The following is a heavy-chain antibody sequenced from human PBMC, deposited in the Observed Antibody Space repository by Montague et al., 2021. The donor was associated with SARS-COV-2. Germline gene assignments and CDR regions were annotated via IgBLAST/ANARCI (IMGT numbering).Heavy chain of an antibody. CDR3: ARVGVGTMVRGVMPAYYYYGMDV. CDR2: IYTSGST. Sequence: TLSLTCTVSGGSINSGSYYWSWIRQPAGKGLEWIGRIYTSGSTNYNPSLKIRVTISVDTSKNQFSLKLSSVTAADTSVYYCARVGVGTMVRGVMPAYYYYGMDVWGQGTTVTVSS. CDR1: GGSINSGSYY. J-gene: IGHJ6*02. V-gene: IGHV4-61*02. D-gene: IGHD3-10*01.